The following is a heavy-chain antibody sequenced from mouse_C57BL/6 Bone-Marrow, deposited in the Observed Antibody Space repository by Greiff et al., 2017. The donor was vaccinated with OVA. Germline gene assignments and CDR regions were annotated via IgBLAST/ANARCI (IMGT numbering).Heavy chain of an antibody. Sequence: EVQVVESGGDLVKPGGSLKLSCAASGFTFSSYGMSWVRQTPDKRLEWVATISSGGSYTYYPDSVKGRFTISRANAKQTVYLQMSSLKSVDTAMYYCASGRYDYDSFYAMDYWGQGTSVTVSS. CDR1: GFTFSSYG. J-gene: IGHJ4*01. CDR3: ASGRYDYDSFYAMDY. D-gene: IGHD2-4*01. CDR2: ISSGGSYT. V-gene: IGHV5-6*01.